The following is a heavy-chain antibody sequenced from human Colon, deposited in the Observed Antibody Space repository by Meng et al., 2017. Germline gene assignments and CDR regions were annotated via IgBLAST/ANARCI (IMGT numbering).Heavy chain of an antibody. J-gene: IGHJ4*02. D-gene: IGHD3-10*01. CDR1: GGSISSNYW. CDR2: INHSGST. CDR3: ARRNTRNSGGGNNY. V-gene: IGHV4-4*02. Sequence: QVQLRESGPGLVKPSGTLSLTCAVSGGSISSNYWWTWVRQPPGKGLGWIGEINHSGSTSYVPSLKSRITISVDKSNNLLSLKLNSVTAADTAMYYCARRNTRNSGGGNNYWGQGTLVTVSS.